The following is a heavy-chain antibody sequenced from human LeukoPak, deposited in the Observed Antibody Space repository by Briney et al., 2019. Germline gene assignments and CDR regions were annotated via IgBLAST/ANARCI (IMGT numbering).Heavy chain of an antibody. Sequence: GASVKVSCKASGYTFTDYYMHWVRQAPGQGLEWMGWINPNSGGTNYAQKFQGRVTMTRDTSISTAYMELSRLTSDDTAVYYCARGSSIVVVILPDYWGQGTLVTVSS. J-gene: IGHJ4*02. V-gene: IGHV1-2*02. CDR3: ARGSSIVVVILPDY. CDR1: GYTFTDYY. CDR2: INPNSGGT. D-gene: IGHD3-22*01.